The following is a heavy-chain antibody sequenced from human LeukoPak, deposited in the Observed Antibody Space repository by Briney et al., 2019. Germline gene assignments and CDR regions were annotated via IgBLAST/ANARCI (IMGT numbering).Heavy chain of an antibody. D-gene: IGHD3-22*01. V-gene: IGHV3-72*01. Sequence: GESLRLSCAASGFSFSDHYMDWVRQAPGKGLEWVGRSRNKANSYTTEYAASVKGRFIISRDESKNSQYLQMDSLRVEDTAVYYCARGGPYDSSGNWNWFDPWGQGTLVTVSS. CDR2: SRNKANSYTT. CDR3: ARGGPYDSSGNWNWFDP. CDR1: GFSFSDHY. J-gene: IGHJ5*02.